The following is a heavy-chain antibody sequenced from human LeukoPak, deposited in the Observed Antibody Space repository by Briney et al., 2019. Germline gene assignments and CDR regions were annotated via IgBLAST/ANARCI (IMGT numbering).Heavy chain of an antibody. CDR1: GFTFSSYG. D-gene: IGHD6-6*01. Sequence: PGRSLRLSCAASGFTFSSYGMHWVRQAPGKGLEWVAVISYDGSNKYYADSVKGRFTISRDNVKNSLYLQMNSLRAEDTAVYYCARRVSGMDVWGQGTTVTVSS. CDR2: ISYDGSNK. CDR3: ARRVSGMDV. V-gene: IGHV3-30*03. J-gene: IGHJ6*02.